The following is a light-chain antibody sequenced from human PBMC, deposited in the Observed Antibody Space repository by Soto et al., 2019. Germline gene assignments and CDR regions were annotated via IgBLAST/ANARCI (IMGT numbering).Light chain of an antibody. CDR2: LNNDGSH. CDR1: SGHSSYA. J-gene: IGLJ2*01. V-gene: IGLV4-69*01. Sequence: QSVLTQSPSASASLGPSVTITCTRSSGHSSYAIAWHQKQPGKGHRYLIDLNNDGSHTKGDGIPDLFSGSSSGADRYLIISIHPYEDEADYYCQTWGTGFQLFGGGTKLTVL. CDR3: QTWGTGFQL.